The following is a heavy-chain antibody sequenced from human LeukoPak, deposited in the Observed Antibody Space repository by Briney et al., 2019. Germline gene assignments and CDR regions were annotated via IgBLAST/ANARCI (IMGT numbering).Heavy chain of an antibody. D-gene: IGHD7-27*01. CDR1: GDSISSGGFY. CDR2: IYHSGST. Sequence: SQTLSLTCTVTGDSISSGGFYWSWIRQPPGKGLEWIGYIYHSGSTYYNPSLKSRVTISVDRSKNQFSLKLSSVTAADTAVYYCARSGETGGPVWFDPWGQGTLVTVSS. J-gene: IGHJ5*02. V-gene: IGHV4-30-2*01. CDR3: ARSGETGGPVWFDP.